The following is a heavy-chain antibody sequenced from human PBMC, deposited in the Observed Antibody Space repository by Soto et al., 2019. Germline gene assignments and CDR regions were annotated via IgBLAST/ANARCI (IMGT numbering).Heavy chain of an antibody. CDR1: GFTFSSFW. CDR3: AGSSGWLDYY. Sequence: EVQLVESGGGLVQPGGSLRLSCAASGFTFSSFWMSWVRQAPGKGLEWVANIKQDGSETRYVDSVKGRFTISRDNAKNSLYLQIDSLRAADTAVYYCAGSSGWLDYYWGQGILVTVSS. CDR2: IKQDGSET. D-gene: IGHD3-22*01. J-gene: IGHJ4*02. V-gene: IGHV3-7*04.